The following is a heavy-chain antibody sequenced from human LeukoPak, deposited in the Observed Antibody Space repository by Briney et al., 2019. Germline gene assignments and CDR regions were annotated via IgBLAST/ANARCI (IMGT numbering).Heavy chain of an antibody. CDR1: GGSISSSSYY. J-gene: IGHJ4*02. D-gene: IGHD3-10*01. CDR2: INHSGST. Sequence: SETLSLTCTVSGGSISSSSYYWGWIRQPPGKGLEWIGEINHSGSTNYNPSLKSRVTISVDTSKNQFSLKLSSVTAADTAVYYCARSYYGSGSYRTVIDYWGQGTLVTVSS. V-gene: IGHV4-39*07. CDR3: ARSYYGSGSYRTVIDY.